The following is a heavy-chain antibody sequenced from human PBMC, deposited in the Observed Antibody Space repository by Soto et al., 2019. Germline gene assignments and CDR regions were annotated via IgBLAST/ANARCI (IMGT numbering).Heavy chain of an antibody. V-gene: IGHV3-30-3*01. J-gene: IGHJ4*02. Sequence: QVQLVESGGGVVQPGRSLRLSCAASGFTFSSHAMHWVRQAPGKGLEWVTLISANGSNKYYADSVKGRFTTSRDNSKNTRYLQMNHLTVEDTALYSGGIDEEGGSDCDLGYWGQGALVNVSS. CDR3: GIDEEGGSDCDLGY. CDR2: ISANGSNK. CDR1: GFTFSSHA. D-gene: IGHD1-26*01.